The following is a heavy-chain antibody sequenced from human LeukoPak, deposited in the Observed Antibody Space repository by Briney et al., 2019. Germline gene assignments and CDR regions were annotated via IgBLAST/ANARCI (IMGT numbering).Heavy chain of an antibody. CDR2: IDWDDDK. J-gene: IGHJ4*02. CDR3: ARLNSGTYFDY. Sequence: SGPTLVNPTQTLTLTCTFSGFSLSTSGMRVSWIRQPPGKALEGLSLIDWDDDKFYSTSLNTRLTISKDTSKNQVVLTMTNMDPVDAATYYCARLNSGTYFDYWGQGTLVTVSS. CDR1: GFSLSTSGMR. D-gene: IGHD1-26*01. V-gene: IGHV2-70*04.